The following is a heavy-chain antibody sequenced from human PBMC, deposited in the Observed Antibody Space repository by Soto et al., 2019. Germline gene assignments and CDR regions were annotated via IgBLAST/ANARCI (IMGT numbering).Heavy chain of an antibody. Sequence: NPGGSLRLSCAASGFTFSSYSMNWVRQAPGKGLEWVSSISSSSSYIYYADSVKGRFTISRDNAKNSLYLQMNSLRAEDTAVYYCARALGCSLKTQTRNCRLDPWGQGTLVTVSS. J-gene: IGHJ5*02. CDR1: GFTFSSYS. V-gene: IGHV3-21*01. CDR3: ARALGCSLKTQTRNCRLDP. D-gene: IGHD2-15*01. CDR2: ISSSSSYI.